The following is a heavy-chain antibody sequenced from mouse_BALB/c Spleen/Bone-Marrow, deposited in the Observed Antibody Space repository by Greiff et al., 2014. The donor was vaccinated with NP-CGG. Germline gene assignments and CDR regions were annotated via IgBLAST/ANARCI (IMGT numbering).Heavy chain of an antibody. CDR3: ASYVYGYYFDY. Sequence: EVQLQQSGAELVKPGASVKLPCTASGFNVKDTYIHWVKQRPEQGLEWIGRIDPANGNTKYDPKFQGKATITADTSSNTAYLQLSSLTSEDTAVYYCASYVYGYYFDYWGQGTTLTVSS. CDR1: GFNVKDTY. CDR2: IDPANGNT. J-gene: IGHJ2*01. V-gene: IGHV14-3*02. D-gene: IGHD2-2*01.